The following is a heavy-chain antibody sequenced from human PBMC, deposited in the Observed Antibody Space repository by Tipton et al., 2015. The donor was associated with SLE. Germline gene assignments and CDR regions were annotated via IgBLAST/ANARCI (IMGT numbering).Heavy chain of an antibody. CDR1: GYTFTTYD. D-gene: IGHD1-1*01. J-gene: IGHJ6*04. Sequence: QVQLVQSGPEVKKPGASVKVSCKASGYTFTTYDINWVRQATGQGLEWMGWMNPNSGNTGYAQKLQGRVTMTRNTSMSTAYMELNSLRSEDTAVYYCARVPVRTTGGFGRFRMDVWGKGTTVTVSS. CDR2: MNPNSGNT. CDR3: ARVPVRTTGGFGRFRMDV. V-gene: IGHV1-8*01.